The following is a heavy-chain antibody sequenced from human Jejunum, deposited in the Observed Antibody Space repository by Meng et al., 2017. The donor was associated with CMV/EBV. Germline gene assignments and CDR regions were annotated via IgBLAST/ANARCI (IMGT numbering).Heavy chain of an antibody. J-gene: IGHJ5*02. CDR2: IHYSGST. D-gene: IGHD3-3*01. CDR1: GGSISSYY. Sequence: GGSISSYYWSWIRQPPGKGLEWIGYIHYSGSTNYNPSLKSRVTISIEMSKNQFSLPLGSLTTPYPAVYYCARGGTILGDVVSFSPWFQGTLFPVSS. CDR3: ARGGTILGDVVSFSP. V-gene: IGHV4-59*01.